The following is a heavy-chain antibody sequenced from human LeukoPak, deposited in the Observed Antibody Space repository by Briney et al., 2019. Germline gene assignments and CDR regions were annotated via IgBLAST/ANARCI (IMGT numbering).Heavy chain of an antibody. CDR3: ARDNWNYGSSMDV. D-gene: IGHD1-7*01. CDR1: GDSIGSFY. CDR2: IYYSGST. Sequence: SETLSLTCTVSGDSIGSFYWSWIRQPPGKGLEWIGHIYYSGSTNFNPSLKSRVTISIDTSKNQFSLRLSSVTAADTAVYYCARDNWNYGSSMDVWGQGTTVTVSS. V-gene: IGHV4-59*01. J-gene: IGHJ6*02.